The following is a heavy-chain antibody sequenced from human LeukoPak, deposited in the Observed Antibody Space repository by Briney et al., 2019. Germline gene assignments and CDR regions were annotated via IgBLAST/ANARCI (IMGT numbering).Heavy chain of an antibody. CDR2: TSYDGSNR. CDR1: GFTFSSYG. D-gene: IGHD6-6*01. CDR3: ASYRYGSSFAFDI. V-gene: IGHV3-30*03. Sequence: GRSLRLSCAASGFTFSSYGMHWVRQAPGKGLEWVAATSYDGSNRHYADSVKGRFTIFRDNSKNTLYLQMNSLRAEDTAVYYCASYRYGSSFAFDIWGQGTMVTVSS. J-gene: IGHJ3*02.